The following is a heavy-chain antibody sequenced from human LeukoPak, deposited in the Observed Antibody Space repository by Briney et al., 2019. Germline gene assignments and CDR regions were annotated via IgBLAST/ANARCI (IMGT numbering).Heavy chain of an antibody. D-gene: IGHD2-15*01. V-gene: IGHV4-34*01. CDR3: ARSTPGIVVVVAATHGNWFDP. CDR2: INHSGST. Sequence: SSETLSLTCAVYGGSFSGYYWSWIRQPPGKGLEWIGEINHSGSTNYNPSLKSRVTISVDTSKNQFSLKLSSVTAADTAVYYCARSTPGIVVVVAATHGNWFDPWGQGTLVTVSS. CDR1: GGSFSGYY. J-gene: IGHJ5*02.